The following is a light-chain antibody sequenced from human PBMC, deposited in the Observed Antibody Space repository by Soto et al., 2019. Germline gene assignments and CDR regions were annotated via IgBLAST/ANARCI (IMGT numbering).Light chain of an antibody. CDR3: QSSDNILSRSHV. J-gene: IGLJ1*01. V-gene: IGLV1-40*01. CDR2: GNS. CDR1: SSNIGAGYD. Sequence: QSVLTQPPSVSGAPGQRVTISCTGSSSNIGAGYDVHWYQQLPGTAPKLLIYGNSNRPSGVPDRFSGSKSGTSASLAITGLQAEDEADYYGQSSDNILSRSHVFGTATKAAV.